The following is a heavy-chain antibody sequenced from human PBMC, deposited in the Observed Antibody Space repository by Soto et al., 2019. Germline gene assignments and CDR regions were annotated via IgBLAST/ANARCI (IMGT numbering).Heavy chain of an antibody. Sequence: PSETLSLTCTVSGGSISSSSYYWGWIRQPPGKGLEWIGSIYYSGSTYYNPSLKSRVTISVDTSKNQFSLKLSSVTAADTAVYYCASSVSGDFEYWGQGTLVTV. CDR2: IYYSGST. J-gene: IGHJ4*02. D-gene: IGHD4-17*01. V-gene: IGHV4-39*01. CDR1: GGSISSSSYY. CDR3: ASSVSGDFEY.